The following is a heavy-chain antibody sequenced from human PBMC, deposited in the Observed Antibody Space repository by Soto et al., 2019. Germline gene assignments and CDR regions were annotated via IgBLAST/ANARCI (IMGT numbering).Heavy chain of an antibody. Sequence: QVNLVQSGAEVKKPGASVKVSCKGSGYAFTTYGITWVRQAPGQGLEWMGWISAHNGNTNYAQKLQGRVTVTRDTSTSTAYMELRSVRSDVTAVYYCARGRYGDYWGQGALVTVSS. CDR3: ARGRYGDY. CDR2: ISAHNGNT. V-gene: IGHV1-18*01. J-gene: IGHJ4*02. CDR1: GYAFTTYG. D-gene: IGHD1-1*01.